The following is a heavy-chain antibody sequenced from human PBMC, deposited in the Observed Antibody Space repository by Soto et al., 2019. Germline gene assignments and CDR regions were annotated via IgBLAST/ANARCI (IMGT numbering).Heavy chain of an antibody. V-gene: IGHV3-74*03. D-gene: IGHD5-18*01. Sequence: EVQLVESGGGLVQPGGSLRLSCAASGFSFSNYWMHWVRQAPGKGLAWVSRIYSDGSGAMYADSVKGRFTISRDNAKSTLYLQMNSLRAEDTAVYYCATLNSFGSDYWGRGTLVTVSS. CDR3: ATLNSFGSDY. CDR1: GFSFSNYW. J-gene: IGHJ4*02. CDR2: IYSDGSGA.